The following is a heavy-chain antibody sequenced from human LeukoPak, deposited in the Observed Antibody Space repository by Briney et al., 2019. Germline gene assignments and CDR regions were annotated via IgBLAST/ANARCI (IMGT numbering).Heavy chain of an antibody. CDR3: ARGATVTSLSPDY. CDR1: GFTFSSYG. CDR2: ISYDGNNE. Sequence: GGSLRLSCAASGFTFSSYGMHWVRQAPGKGLEWVAVISYDGNNEYYADSVKGRFTISRDNSKDTLYLQMNSLRAGDTAVYYCARGATVTSLSPDYWGQGTLVTVSS. V-gene: IGHV3-30*03. J-gene: IGHJ4*02. D-gene: IGHD4-17*01.